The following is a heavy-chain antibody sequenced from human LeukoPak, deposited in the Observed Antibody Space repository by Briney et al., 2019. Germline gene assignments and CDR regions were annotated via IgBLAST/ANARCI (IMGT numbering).Heavy chain of an antibody. CDR1: GDSFSSNSAA. D-gene: IGHD6-19*01. CDR3: ARDSSGWRSIFDC. J-gene: IGHJ4*02. Sequence: SQTLSLTCAISGDSFSSNSAAWTWIRQSPSRGLEWLGRTYYRSKWYSDYAVSVKSPLTINPDTSKNQFSLQLNSVTPEDTAVYYCARDSSGWRSIFDCWGQGTLVSVSS. CDR2: TYYRSKWYS. V-gene: IGHV6-1*01.